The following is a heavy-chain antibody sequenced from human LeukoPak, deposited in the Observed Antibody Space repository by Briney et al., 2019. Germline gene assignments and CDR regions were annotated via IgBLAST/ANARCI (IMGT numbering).Heavy chain of an antibody. J-gene: IGHJ6*02. Sequence: GGSLRLSCAASGFIFSSYGMHWVRQAPGKGLEWVAFIRSDGSNKYYADSVKGRFTISRDNSKNTLYLQMNSLRAEDTAVYYCAKDRYYYDHGMDVWGQGTTVTVSS. CDR1: GFIFSSYG. CDR2: IRSDGSNK. V-gene: IGHV3-30*02. CDR3: AKDRYYYDHGMDV.